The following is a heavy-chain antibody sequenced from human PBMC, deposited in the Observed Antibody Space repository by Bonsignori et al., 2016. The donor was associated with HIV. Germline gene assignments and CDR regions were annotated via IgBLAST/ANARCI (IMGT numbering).Heavy chain of an antibody. D-gene: IGHD1-14*01. V-gene: IGHV3-7*01. CDR3: ARGGSESDY. CDR2: IKEDGSEK. J-gene: IGHJ4*02. Sequence: EVQVVESGGGLVQPGESLRLSCAASGFTFSHYWMTWVRQAPGRGLEWVANIKEDGSEKNYVDSVKGRFTISRDNAKNSLYLQMNTLRVEDTAVYYCARGGSESDYWGQGTLVTVSX. CDR1: GFTFSHYW.